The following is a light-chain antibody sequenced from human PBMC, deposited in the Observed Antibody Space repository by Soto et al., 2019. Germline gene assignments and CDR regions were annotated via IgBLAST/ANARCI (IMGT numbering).Light chain of an antibody. CDR1: SSDVGAYNY. Sequence: QSVLTQPASVSGSPGQSITISCTGTSSDVGAYNYVSWYQQHPGKAPKLIIFEVSHRPSGVSNRFSGSKSGNTASLTISGLQTEDEADYYCSSYTSSSTVVFGGGTQLSVL. CDR2: EVS. V-gene: IGLV2-14*01. CDR3: SSYTSSSTVV. J-gene: IGLJ3*02.